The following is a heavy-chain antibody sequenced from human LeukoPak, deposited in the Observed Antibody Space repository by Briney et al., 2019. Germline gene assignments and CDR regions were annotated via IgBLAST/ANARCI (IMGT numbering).Heavy chain of an antibody. CDR3: ARDGLRFSFFDP. V-gene: IGHV4-34*01. Sequence: PSETLSLTCAVYGGSFSGYYWSWIRQPPGKGLEWIGEINHSGSTNYNPSLQSRVTISVDTSKNQFSLKLSSVTAADTAVYYCARDGLRFSFFDPWGQGTLVTVSS. CDR1: GGSFSGYY. D-gene: IGHD5-12*01. J-gene: IGHJ5*02. CDR2: INHSGST.